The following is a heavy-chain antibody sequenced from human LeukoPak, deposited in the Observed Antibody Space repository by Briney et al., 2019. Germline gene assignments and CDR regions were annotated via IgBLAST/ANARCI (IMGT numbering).Heavy chain of an antibody. V-gene: IGHV4-31*03. CDR3: ARAGGVWLEFDY. CDR2: IFYSGST. J-gene: IGHJ4*02. Sequence: PSETLSLTCTVSGVSISSGGYYWSWLRQHPGKGLEWIGYIFYSGSTYYNSYLKSRVTISVDTSKNQFSLKLSSVTAEDTAVYYCARAGGVWLEFDYWGQGTLVTVSS. CDR1: GVSISSGGYY. D-gene: IGHD2-8*02.